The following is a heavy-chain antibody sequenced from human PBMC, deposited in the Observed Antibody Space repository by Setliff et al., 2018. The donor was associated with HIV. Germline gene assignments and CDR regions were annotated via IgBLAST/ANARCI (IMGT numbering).Heavy chain of an antibody. Sequence: GGSLRLSCAASGFTFDDYTMHWVRQAPGKAPEWVSAIGGSGFGTYYADSVKGRFTISRDNSKNTLYLQMNSLRAEDTALYYCAKVMTLWFGASDSWGQGTRVTVSS. CDR3: AKVMTLWFGASDS. CDR2: IGGSGFGT. D-gene: IGHD3-10*01. V-gene: IGHV3-23*01. CDR1: GFTFDDYT. J-gene: IGHJ4*02.